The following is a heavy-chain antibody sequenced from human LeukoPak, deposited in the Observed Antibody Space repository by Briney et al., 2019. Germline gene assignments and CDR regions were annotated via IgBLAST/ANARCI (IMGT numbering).Heavy chain of an antibody. D-gene: IGHD5-12*01. CDR3: ALRDGYRYYFDY. J-gene: IGHJ4*02. CDR1: GYTFTGYY. Sequence: GASVKVSCKASGYTFTGYYMHWVRQAPGQGLEWMGWINPNSGGTNYAQKFQGRVTMTRDTSISTAYMELSSLRSEDTAVYYCALRDGYRYYFDYWGQGTLVTVSS. V-gene: IGHV1-2*02. CDR2: INPNSGGT.